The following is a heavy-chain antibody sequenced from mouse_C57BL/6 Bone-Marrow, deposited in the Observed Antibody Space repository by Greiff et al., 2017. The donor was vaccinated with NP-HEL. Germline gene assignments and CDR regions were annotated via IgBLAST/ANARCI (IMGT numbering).Heavy chain of an antibody. Sequence: EVMLVESGGGLVQPGGSLKLSCAASGFTFSDYYMYWVRQTPEKRLEWVAYISNGGGSTYYPDTVKGRFTISRDNAKNTLYLQMSRLKSEDTAMYYCARQSNWDDYYAMDYWGQGTSVTVSS. V-gene: IGHV5-12*01. D-gene: IGHD4-1*01. CDR3: ARQSNWDDYYAMDY. J-gene: IGHJ4*01. CDR2: ISNGGGST. CDR1: GFTFSDYY.